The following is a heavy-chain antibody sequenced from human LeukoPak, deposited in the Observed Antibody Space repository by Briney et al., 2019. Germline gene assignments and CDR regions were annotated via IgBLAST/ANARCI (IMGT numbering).Heavy chain of an antibody. CDR3: VRDGQELAFDK. V-gene: IGHV3-74*01. J-gene: IGHJ4*02. Sequence: GGSLRLSSAASGVTFSNYWLHWVRQTPEKGLVWVSRIGTDGAYTSSADSVKRRFTMSRDNAKNTLYLQMNSLRVEDTAVYYCVRDGQELAFDKWGQGTLVTVSS. CDR2: IGTDGAYT. CDR1: GVTFSNYW. D-gene: IGHD1-1*01.